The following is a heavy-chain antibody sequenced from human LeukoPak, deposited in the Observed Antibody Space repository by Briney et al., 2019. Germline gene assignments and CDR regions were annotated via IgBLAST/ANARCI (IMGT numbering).Heavy chain of an antibody. V-gene: IGHV3-53*01. Sequence: GGSLRLSCAASGFTVSSNYMSWVRLAPGKGLEWVSVIYSGGSTYYADSVKGRFTISRDNSKNTLYLQMNSLRAEDTAVYYCARGGIAAAGPDYWGQGTLVTVSS. CDR1: GFTVSSNY. J-gene: IGHJ4*02. CDR2: IYSGGST. D-gene: IGHD6-13*01. CDR3: ARGGIAAAGPDY.